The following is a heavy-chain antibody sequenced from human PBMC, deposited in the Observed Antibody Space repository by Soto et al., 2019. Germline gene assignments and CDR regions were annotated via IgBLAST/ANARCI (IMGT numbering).Heavy chain of an antibody. Sequence: PSETLSLTCTFSGGYISSSDYDWTWIRQSPGKGLEYIGYISFTGITYYNPSLKSRVTVSVDTSNNQFSLNLSSVTAADTAVYFCARGSGNYYSRRYFDSWGQGTMVTVSS. CDR3: ARGSGNYYSRRYFDS. CDR1: GGYISSSDYD. J-gene: IGHJ4*02. D-gene: IGHD1-26*01. V-gene: IGHV4-30-4*01. CDR2: ISFTGIT.